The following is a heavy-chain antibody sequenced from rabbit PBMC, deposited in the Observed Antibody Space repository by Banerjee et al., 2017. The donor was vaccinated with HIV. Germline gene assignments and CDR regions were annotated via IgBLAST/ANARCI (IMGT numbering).Heavy chain of an antibody. Sequence: QSLEESGGDLVKPGASLTLTCTASGFSFSSGDYICWVRQAPGKGLEWIGCIESGDGITYYASWAKGRFTISKTSSTTVTLQMTSLTAADTATYFCARRVVSGAYDLWGPGTLVTVS. J-gene: IGHJ6*01. CDR1: GFSFSSGDY. CDR3: ARRVVSGAYDL. CDR2: IESGDGIT. V-gene: IGHV1S40*01. D-gene: IGHD6-1*01.